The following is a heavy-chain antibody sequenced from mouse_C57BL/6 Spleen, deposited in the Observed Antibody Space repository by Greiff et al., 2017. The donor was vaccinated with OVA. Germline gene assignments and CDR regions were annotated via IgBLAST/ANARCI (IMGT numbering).Heavy chain of an antibody. CDR3: ARHGTTGDYDDGAWFAY. J-gene: IGHJ3*01. CDR1: GFTFSSYT. Sequence: EVQLVESGGGLVKPGGSLKLSCAASGFTFSSYTMSWVRQTPEKRLEWVATISGGGGNTYYPDSVKGRFTISRDNAKNTLYLQMSSLRSEDTALYYCARHGTTGDYDDGAWFAYWGQGTLVTVSA. D-gene: IGHD2-4*01. V-gene: IGHV5-9*01. CDR2: ISGGGGNT.